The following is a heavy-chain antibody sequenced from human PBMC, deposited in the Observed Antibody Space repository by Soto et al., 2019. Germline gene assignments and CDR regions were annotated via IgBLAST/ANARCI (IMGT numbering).Heavy chain of an antibody. Sequence: PSETLSLTSTVSGGSISSYYWSWIRQPPGKGLEWIGYIYYSGSTNYNPSLKSRVSISVDTSKNQFSLKLSSVTAADTAVYYCARAPTGPAPYYDILTGYPAGWFDPWGQGTLVTVSS. D-gene: IGHD3-9*01. CDR1: GGSISSYY. J-gene: IGHJ5*02. CDR3: ARAPTGPAPYYDILTGYPAGWFDP. CDR2: IYYSGST. V-gene: IGHV4-59*01.